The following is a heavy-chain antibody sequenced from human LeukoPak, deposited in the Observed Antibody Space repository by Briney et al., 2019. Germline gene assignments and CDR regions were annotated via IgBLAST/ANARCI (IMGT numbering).Heavy chain of an antibody. CDR1: GFTFDDYA. J-gene: IGHJ4*02. CDR3: AKDIRYYYDSSGYRFDY. V-gene: IGHV3-9*01. D-gene: IGHD3-22*01. Sequence: GGPLRLSCAASGFTFDDYAMHWVRQAPGKGLEWVSGISWNSGSIGYADSVKGRFTISRDNAKNSLYLQMNSLRAEDTALYYCAKDIRYYYDSSGYRFDYWGQGTLVTVSS. CDR2: ISWNSGSI.